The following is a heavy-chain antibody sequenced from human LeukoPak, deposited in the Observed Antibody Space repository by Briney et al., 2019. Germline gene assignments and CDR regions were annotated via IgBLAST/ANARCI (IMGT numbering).Heavy chain of an antibody. V-gene: IGHV1-69*10. CDR2: IIPVLDIA. Sequence: SVKVSCKASRDTFSSDDITWVRQAPGQGLEWMGGIIPVLDIANYAQKFQGRVTITADKSTNTVYMELNSLTSEDTAVYYCARERLYVSENVYYFDYWGQGTLVTVSS. CDR1: RDTFSSDD. J-gene: IGHJ4*02. CDR3: ARERLYVSENVYYFDY. D-gene: IGHD3-10*01.